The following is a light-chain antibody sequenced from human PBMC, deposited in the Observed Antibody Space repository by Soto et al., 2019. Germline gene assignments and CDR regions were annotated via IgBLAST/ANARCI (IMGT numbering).Light chain of an antibody. CDR1: QTISSW. CDR3: QHYNSYSEA. J-gene: IGKJ1*01. CDR2: KAS. Sequence: DIQMTQSPSTLSGSVGDRVTISRRASQTISSWLAWYQQKTGKAHKLLIYKASTLKSGVPSRFSGSGSGTESTLTISSLQPDDFATYYCQHYNSYSEAFGQGTKVDI. V-gene: IGKV1-5*03.